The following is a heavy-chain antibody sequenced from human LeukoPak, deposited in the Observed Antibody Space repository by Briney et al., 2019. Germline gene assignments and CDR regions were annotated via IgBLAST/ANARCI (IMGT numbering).Heavy chain of an antibody. D-gene: IGHD2-2*01. CDR2: IYYSGST. J-gene: IGHJ5*02. CDR3: ARRYCSSTSCFFSYNWFDP. CDR1: GGSISSSSYY. Sequence: SETLSLTCTVSGGSISSSSYYWGWIRQPPGKGLEWIGSIYYSGSTYYNPSLKSRVTISVDTSKNQFSLKLSSVTAADTAVYYCARRYCSSTSCFFSYNWFDPWGQGTLVTVSS. V-gene: IGHV4-39*07.